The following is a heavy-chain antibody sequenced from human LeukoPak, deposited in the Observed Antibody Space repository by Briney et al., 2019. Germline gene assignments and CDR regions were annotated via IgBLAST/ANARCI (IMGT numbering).Heavy chain of an antibody. Sequence: PGGSLRLSCAASGFTFSSYGMHWVRQAPGKGLEWVVFIRYDGSNKYYADSVKGRFTISRDNSKNTLYLQMNSLRAEDTAVYYCAKDMHAPTVVTLDYFDYWGQGTLVTVSS. V-gene: IGHV3-30*02. D-gene: IGHD4-23*01. CDR2: IRYDGSNK. CDR3: AKDMHAPTVVTLDYFDY. J-gene: IGHJ4*02. CDR1: GFTFSSYG.